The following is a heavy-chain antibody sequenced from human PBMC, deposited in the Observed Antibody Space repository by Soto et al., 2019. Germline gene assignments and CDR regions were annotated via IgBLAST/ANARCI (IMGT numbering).Heavy chain of an antibody. CDR1: GGSFSGYY. Sequence: SETLSLTCAVYGGSFSGYYWSWIRQPPGKGLEWIGEINHSGSTNYNPSLKSRVTISVDTSKNQFSLKLSSVTAADTAVHYCARRRGYFDFSPYDYWGQGTLVTVSS. D-gene: IGHD3-9*01. CDR2: INHSGST. V-gene: IGHV4-34*01. J-gene: IGHJ4*02. CDR3: ARRRGYFDFSPYDY.